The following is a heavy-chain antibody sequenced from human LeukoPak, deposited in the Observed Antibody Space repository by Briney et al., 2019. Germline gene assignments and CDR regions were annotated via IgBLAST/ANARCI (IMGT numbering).Heavy chain of an antibody. J-gene: IGHJ3*01. V-gene: IGHV3-7*01. CDR2: ITPDGSQK. Sequence: GGSLRLSCAASGFTFSRYGMHWVRQAPGKGLEWVANITPDGSQKYFLDSVKGRFTISRDNARNLLFLQMNNLRDEDTAIYYCARDPEGGAFDLWGQGTMVTVSS. D-gene: IGHD3-16*01. CDR1: GFTFSRYG. CDR3: ARDPEGGAFDL.